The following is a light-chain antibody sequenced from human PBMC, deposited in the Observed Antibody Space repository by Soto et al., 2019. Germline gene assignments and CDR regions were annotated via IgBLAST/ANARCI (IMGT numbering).Light chain of an antibody. CDR1: QSVSSSY. Sequence: EIVMTQSPATLSLSPGKRATLSCRASQSVSSSYLSWYQQKPGQAPRLLIYGASTRATGIPARFSGSGSGTDFTLTISSLQPEDFAVYFCQQYGRSPWTFGQGTKVDIK. CDR3: QQYGRSPWT. J-gene: IGKJ1*01. V-gene: IGKV3D-7*01. CDR2: GAS.